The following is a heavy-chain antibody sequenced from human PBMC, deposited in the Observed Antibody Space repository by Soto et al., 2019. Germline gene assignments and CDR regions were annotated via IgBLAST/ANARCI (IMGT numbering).Heavy chain of an antibody. CDR1: TFLNYD. Sequence: TFLNYDMHWVRQAPGKGLEWVAGIRGSGGTFDANSVRGRFTISKDDSKNTLYLQMNSLSVEDTALYYCAKDRQGSGPDFDLWGRGTLVTVSS. V-gene: IGHV3-23*01. D-gene: IGHD3-10*01. J-gene: IGHJ2*01. CDR3: AKDRQGSGPDFDL. CDR2: IRGSGGT.